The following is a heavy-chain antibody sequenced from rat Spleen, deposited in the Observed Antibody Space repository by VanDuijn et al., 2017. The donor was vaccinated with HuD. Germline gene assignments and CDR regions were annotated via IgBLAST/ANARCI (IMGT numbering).Heavy chain of an antibody. Sequence: EVQLVESGGGLVQPGRSLKLSCVASGFTFSDYGMHWIRQAPGRGLEWVAFISGSSGSIFNADTVRGRFTISRDNAKNTLYLQLTSLRSEDTAFYYCTTFSDYATSPFAYWGRGALVTVSS. V-gene: IGHV5-34*01. CDR1: GFTFSDYG. CDR3: TTFSDYATSPFAY. D-gene: IGHD1-6*01. J-gene: IGHJ3*01. CDR2: ISGSSGS.